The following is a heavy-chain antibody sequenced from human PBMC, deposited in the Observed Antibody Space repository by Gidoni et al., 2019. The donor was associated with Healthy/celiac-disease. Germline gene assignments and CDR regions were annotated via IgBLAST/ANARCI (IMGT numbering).Heavy chain of an antibody. CDR3: ARDKDPSQPPHDY. J-gene: IGHJ4*02. D-gene: IGHD1-1*01. CDR2: ISSSSSYI. V-gene: IGHV3-21*01. CDR1: GFTFSSYS. Sequence: EVQLVESGGGLVKPGGSLRLSCAASGFTFSSYSMNWVRQAPGKGLEWVSSISSSSSYIYYADSVKGRFTISRDNAKNSLYLQMNSLRAEDTAVYYCARDKDPSQPPHDYWGQGTLVTVSS.